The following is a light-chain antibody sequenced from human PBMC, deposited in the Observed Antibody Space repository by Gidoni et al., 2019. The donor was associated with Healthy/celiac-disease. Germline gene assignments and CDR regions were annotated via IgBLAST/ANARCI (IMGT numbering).Light chain of an antibody. J-gene: IGKJ1*01. V-gene: IGKV3-20*01. CDR3: QQYGSPPRT. CDR1: KRVSSSY. CDR2: VAS. Sequence: VLTQSPGPLSLSPGERDTLSTRASKRVSSSYLDWYQQKPGQAPRLLIYVASSRETGIPARFSGSGSGTDFTLTISRLEPEDFAVYYCQQYGSPPRTFGEGTKVEIK.